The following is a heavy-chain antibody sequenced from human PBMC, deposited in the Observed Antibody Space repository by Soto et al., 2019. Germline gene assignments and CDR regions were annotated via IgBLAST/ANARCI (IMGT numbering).Heavy chain of an antibody. Sequence: SETLSLTCTISGGYLTSYNWNWLRLLPGKALEWIGYVYNSGSTNYNPSLKSRVTISVDTSKNQFSLKVNSVTAADTAVYYCARRAVVAVTGSLDNWLDPWGQGILVTVSS. CDR3: ARRAVVAVTGSLDNWLDP. CDR2: VYNSGST. CDR1: GGYLTSYN. J-gene: IGHJ5*02. V-gene: IGHV4-59*01. D-gene: IGHD2-21*01.